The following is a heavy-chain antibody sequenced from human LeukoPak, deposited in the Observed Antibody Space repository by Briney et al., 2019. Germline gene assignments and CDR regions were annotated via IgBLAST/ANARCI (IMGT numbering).Heavy chain of an antibody. CDR1: GYTFTGYY. Sequence: ASVKVSCKASGYTFTGYYMHWVRRAPGQGLEWMGRINPNSGGTNYAQKFQGRVTMTRDTSISTAYMELSRLRSDDTAVYYCARSADSYGYGLDYWGQGTLVTVSS. J-gene: IGHJ4*02. CDR2: INPNSGGT. CDR3: ARSADSYGYGLDY. D-gene: IGHD5-18*01. V-gene: IGHV1-2*06.